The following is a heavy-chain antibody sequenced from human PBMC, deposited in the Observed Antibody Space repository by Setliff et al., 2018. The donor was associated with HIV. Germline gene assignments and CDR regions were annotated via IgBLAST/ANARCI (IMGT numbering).Heavy chain of an antibody. V-gene: IGHV4-39*07. D-gene: IGHD3-10*01. J-gene: IGHJ4*02. CDR1: AGSIGSSTYY. CDR2: IYYSGST. CDR3: ARNTRAGDFDY. Sequence: SETLSLTCTVSAGSIGSSTYYWAWIRQPPGKGLEWIGTIYYSGSTYYNPSLRSRATISVDTSKNQFSLKLSSVTAADTAVYYCARNTRAGDFDYWGQGTLVTVSS.